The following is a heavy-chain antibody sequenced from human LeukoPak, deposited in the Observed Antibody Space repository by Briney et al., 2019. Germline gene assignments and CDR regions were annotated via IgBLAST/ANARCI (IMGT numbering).Heavy chain of an antibody. Sequence: ASVKVSCKVFAYTLTELPIYWVRQAPGKGLEWMGGFDPEHEQTIYAQKFQGRVTMTADTSGDTAYMELSSLTTEDTAVYYCASVNWGWLNDIDYWGQGTLVTVSS. CDR2: FDPEHEQT. J-gene: IGHJ4*02. CDR1: AYTLTELP. V-gene: IGHV1-24*01. D-gene: IGHD3-16*01. CDR3: ASVNWGWLNDIDY.